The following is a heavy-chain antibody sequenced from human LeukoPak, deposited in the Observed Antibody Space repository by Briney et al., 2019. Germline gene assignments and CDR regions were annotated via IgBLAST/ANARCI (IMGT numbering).Heavy chain of an antibody. V-gene: IGHV3-7*01. D-gene: IGHD3-22*01. CDR2: IKQDGSEK. J-gene: IGHJ5*02. Sequence: GGSLRLSCAASGFTFSSYWMSWVRQAPGKGLEWVANIKQDGSEKYYVDSVKGRFTISRDNAKNSLYLQMNSLRAEDTAVYYCARDGPPYYSYNWFDPWGQGTLVTVSS. CDR3: ARDGPPYYSYNWFDP. CDR1: GFTFSSYW.